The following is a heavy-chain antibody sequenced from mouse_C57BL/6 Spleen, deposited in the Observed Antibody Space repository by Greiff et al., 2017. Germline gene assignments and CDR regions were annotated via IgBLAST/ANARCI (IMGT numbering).Heavy chain of an antibody. CDR1: GYTFTSYW. CDR2: IYPGSGST. V-gene: IGHV1-55*01. CDR3: ARGYDGDY. Sequence: QVQLQQPGAELVKPGASVKMSCKASGYTFTSYWITWVKQRPGQGLEWIGDIYPGSGSTNYNEKFKSKATLTVDKSSSTAYMQLSSLTSEDSAVYYCARGYDGDYWGQGTTLTVSS. D-gene: IGHD2-12*01. J-gene: IGHJ2*01.